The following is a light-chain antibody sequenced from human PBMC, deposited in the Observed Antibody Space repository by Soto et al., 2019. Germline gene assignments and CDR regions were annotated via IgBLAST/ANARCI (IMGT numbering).Light chain of an antibody. V-gene: IGKV3-15*01. CDR3: KQYNNWPPYT. CDR2: GAS. Sequence: EIVMTQSPATLSVSPGERATLSCRASQSVSSNLAWYQQKPGQAPRLLIYGASTRATGIPSRFSGSGSGTEFTLTISSLQYEDFAVYYCKQYNNWPPYTFGQWTKLKIK. CDR1: QSVSSN. J-gene: IGKJ2*01.